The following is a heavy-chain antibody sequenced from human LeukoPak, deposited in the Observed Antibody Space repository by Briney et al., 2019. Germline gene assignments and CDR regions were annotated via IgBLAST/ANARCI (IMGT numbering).Heavy chain of an antibody. CDR3: ARLDSHDRCGAFCGMDV. J-gene: IGHJ6*02. V-gene: IGHV3-7*05. Sequence: PGGSLRLFCAASGCSCSNYWMSWVRLAPGQGLEWVANIKQDDSDRYFVDSVKGRFTISRDNAKSSVYLQMNSLRAEDTALYYCARLDSHDRCGAFCGMDVWGRGTSVTVSS. CDR1: GCSCSNYW. D-gene: IGHD3-22*01. CDR2: IKQDDSDR.